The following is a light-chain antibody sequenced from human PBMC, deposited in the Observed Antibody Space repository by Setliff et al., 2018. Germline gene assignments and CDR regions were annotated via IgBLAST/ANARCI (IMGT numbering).Light chain of an antibody. CDR2: DVT. Sequence: QSVLTQPASVSGSPGQSITFSCTGSSSDVGGYDYVSWYQQRPGKAPKLLIYDVTNRPSGVSNRFSGSKSGNTASLTISGLQAEDEAEYFCSSYTVGSTLAVFGTGTKGTV. V-gene: IGLV2-14*03. CDR3: SSYTVGSTLAV. CDR1: SSDVGGYDY. J-gene: IGLJ1*01.